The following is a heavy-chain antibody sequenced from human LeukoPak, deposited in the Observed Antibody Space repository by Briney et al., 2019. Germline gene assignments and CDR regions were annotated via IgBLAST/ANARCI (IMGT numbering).Heavy chain of an antibody. Sequence: SETLSLTCTVSGGSISSYYWSWIRQPPGKGLEWIGYIYYSGSTNYNPSLKSRVTISVDTSKNQFSLKLSSVTAADTAVYYCARDGDSSGYYYAFDIWGQGTMLTVSS. V-gene: IGHV4-59*01. D-gene: IGHD3-22*01. CDR3: ARDGDSSGYYYAFDI. CDR2: IYYSGST. CDR1: GGSISSYY. J-gene: IGHJ3*02.